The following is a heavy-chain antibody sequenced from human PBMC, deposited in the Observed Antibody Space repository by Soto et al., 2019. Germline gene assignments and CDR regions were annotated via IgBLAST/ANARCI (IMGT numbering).Heavy chain of an antibody. D-gene: IGHD3-22*01. J-gene: IGHJ4*02. Sequence: GGSLRLSCAASGFTFSSYAMSWVRQAPGKGLEWVSAISGSGGSTYYADSVKGRFTISRDNSKNTLYLQMNSLRAEDTAVYYCAGRSLDSSGYYWGFDYWGQGXLVTVSS. CDR2: ISGSGGST. CDR1: GFTFSSYA. CDR3: AGRSLDSSGYYWGFDY. V-gene: IGHV3-23*01.